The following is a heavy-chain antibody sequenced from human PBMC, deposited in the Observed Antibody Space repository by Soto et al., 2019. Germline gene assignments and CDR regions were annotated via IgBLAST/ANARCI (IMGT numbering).Heavy chain of an antibody. D-gene: IGHD1-7*01. Sequence: ASVKVSCKASGYTFTSSYMHWVRQAPGQGLEWMGIINPSGGSTSYAQKLQGRVTMTRDTSTSTVYMELSSLRSEDTAVYYCARVPRLELRGTPGAFYIWGQGTMVSVSS. CDR1: GYTFTSSY. V-gene: IGHV1-46*01. CDR3: ARVPRLELRGTPGAFYI. CDR2: INPSGGST. J-gene: IGHJ3*02.